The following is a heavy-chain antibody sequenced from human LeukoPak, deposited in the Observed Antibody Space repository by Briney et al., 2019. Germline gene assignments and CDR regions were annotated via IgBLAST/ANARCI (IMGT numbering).Heavy chain of an antibody. J-gene: IGHJ4*02. CDR3: AKDIGEWEGLDY. CDR1: GFTFSSYS. Sequence: GSLRLSCAASGFTFSSYSMNWVRQASGKGLEWVSSISSSSSYIYYADSVKGRFTISRDNAKNSLYLQMNSLRAEDTALYYCAKDIGEWEGLDYWGQGTLVTVSS. V-gene: IGHV3-21*04. D-gene: IGHD1-26*01. CDR2: ISSSSSYI.